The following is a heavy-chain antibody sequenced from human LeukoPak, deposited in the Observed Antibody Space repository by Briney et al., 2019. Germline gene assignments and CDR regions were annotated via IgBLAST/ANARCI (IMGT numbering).Heavy chain of an antibody. CDR2: INPNSGGT. V-gene: IGHV1-2*02. D-gene: IGHD5-18*01. CDR3: ARGGYSYGYPSYYYYYMDV. CDR1: GSAFTGSN. Sequence: ASETLSCNASGSAFTGSNMHWVRQVPRQRLEWLEWINPNSGGTNYAQKFQGRVTMTRDTSISTVYMELSRLRSDDTAVYYCARGGYSYGYPSYYYYYMDVWGKGTTVTVSS. J-gene: IGHJ6*03.